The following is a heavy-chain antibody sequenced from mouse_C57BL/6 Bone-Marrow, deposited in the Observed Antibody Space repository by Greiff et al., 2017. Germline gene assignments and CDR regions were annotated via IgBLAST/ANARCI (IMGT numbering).Heavy chain of an antibody. V-gene: IGHV14-4*01. CDR1: GFNIKDDY. J-gene: IGHJ3*01. CDR3: TTGYGRFAY. Sequence: VQLQQSGAELVRPGASVKLSCTASGFNIKDDYMHWVKQRPEQGLEWIGWIDPENGDTEYASKFQGKATITADTSSNTAYLQLSSLTSEDTAVYYCTTGYGRFAYWGQGTLVTVSA. D-gene: IGHD1-1*02. CDR2: IDPENGDT.